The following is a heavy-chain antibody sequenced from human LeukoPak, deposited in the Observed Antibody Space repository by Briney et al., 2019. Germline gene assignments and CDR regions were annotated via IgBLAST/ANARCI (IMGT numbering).Heavy chain of an antibody. Sequence: GRSLRLSCAASGFTFSNYGMHWVRQAPGKGLEWVAVISYDGSNKYYADSVKGRFTISRDNAKNTLYLQINSLRAEDTAVYYCARGNYPSSFDSWGQGTLVTVSS. CDR2: ISYDGSNK. CDR3: ARGNYPSSFDS. CDR1: GFTFSNYG. J-gene: IGHJ4*02. V-gene: IGHV3-30*03. D-gene: IGHD5-24*01.